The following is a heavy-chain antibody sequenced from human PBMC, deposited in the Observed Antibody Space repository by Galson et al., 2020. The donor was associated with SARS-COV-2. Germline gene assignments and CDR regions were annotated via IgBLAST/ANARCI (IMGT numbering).Heavy chain of an antibody. V-gene: IGHV4-61*02. J-gene: IGHJ6*02. D-gene: IGHD3-3*01. Sequence: SETLSPTCTVSGASISRASYYWSWIRQPAGKGLDWIGRIYKSGNPNYNPPLWSQVTISVDTSKNQFSLKLTSVTAADTAVYYCARGNSPCVTIFGVLTGTCGMDVWGQGTTVTISS. CDR1: GASISRASYY. CDR3: ARGNSPCVTIFGVLTGTCGMDV. CDR2: IYKSGNP.